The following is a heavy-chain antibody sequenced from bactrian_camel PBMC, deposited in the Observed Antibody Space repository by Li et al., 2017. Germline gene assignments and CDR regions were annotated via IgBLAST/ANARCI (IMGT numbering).Heavy chain of an antibody. CDR2: IYPEANLS. J-gene: IGHJ4*01. CDR3: TKDRSYGTRNWVQST. CDR1: EHTYKPNC. V-gene: IGHV3S54*01. Sequence: HVQLVESGGGSVQVRGSLRLACKISEHTYKPNCVAWFRQAPGKKREGVAVIYPEANLSVYDDAVQGRFTISQDNAKNTVYLQMNSLKPEDTAMYYCTKDRSYGTRNWVQSTRGQGTQVTVS. D-gene: IGHD3*01.